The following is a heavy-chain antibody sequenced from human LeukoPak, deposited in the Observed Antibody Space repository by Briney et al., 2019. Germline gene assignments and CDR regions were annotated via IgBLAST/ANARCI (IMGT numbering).Heavy chain of an antibody. D-gene: IGHD2-2*01. CDR1: GFTFSSYG. Sequence: GGSLRLSCAASGFTFSSYGMHWVRQAPGKGLEWVAVISYDGSNKYYADSVKGRFTISRDNSKNTLYLQMNSLRAEDTAVYYCAKEGVRYCSSTSCSFDSWGQGTLVTVSS. J-gene: IGHJ4*02. CDR3: AKEGVRYCSSTSCSFDS. CDR2: ISYDGSNK. V-gene: IGHV3-30*18.